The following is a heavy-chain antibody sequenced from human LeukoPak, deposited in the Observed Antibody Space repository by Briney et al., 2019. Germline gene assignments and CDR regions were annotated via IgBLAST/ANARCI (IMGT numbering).Heavy chain of an antibody. Sequence: SETLSLTCTVSGGAFSSGDYYWSWIRQPPGKGLERIGYIYYSGSTYYNPSLKSRVSISVDTSKNQFSLKLSSVTAADTAVYYCARDRYSGSRTTFYYFDYWGQGTLVTVSS. V-gene: IGHV4-30-4*08. CDR3: ARDRYSGSRTTFYYFDY. CDR2: IYYSGST. D-gene: IGHD1-26*01. J-gene: IGHJ4*02. CDR1: GGAFSSGDYY.